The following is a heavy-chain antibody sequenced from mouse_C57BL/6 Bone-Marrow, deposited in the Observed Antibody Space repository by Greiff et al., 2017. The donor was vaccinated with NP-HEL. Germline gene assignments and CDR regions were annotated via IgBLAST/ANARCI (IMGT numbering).Heavy chain of an antibody. J-gene: IGHJ1*03. D-gene: IGHD1-1*01. Sequence: EVQLQQSGAELVRPGASVKLSCTASGFNIKDDYMHWVKQRPEQGLEWIGWIDPENGDTEYASKFQGKATITADTSSNTAYLQLSSLTSEDTAVYYCTFYYGSSYGWYFDVWGTGTTVTVSS. CDR2: IDPENGDT. V-gene: IGHV14-4*01. CDR3: TFYYGSSYGWYFDV. CDR1: GFNIKDDY.